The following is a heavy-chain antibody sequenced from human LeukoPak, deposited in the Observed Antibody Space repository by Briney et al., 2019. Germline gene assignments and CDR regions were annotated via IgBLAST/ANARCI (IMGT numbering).Heavy chain of an antibody. J-gene: IGHJ6*02. CDR2: IWYDGSNK. Sequence: GGSLRLSCAASGFTFSSYGMHWVRQAPGKGLEWVAVIWYDGSNKYYADSVKGRFTISRDNSKNTLYLQMNSLRAEDTAVYYCASARSEGFYYGLDVWGQGTTPTVSS. D-gene: IGHD2-15*01. CDR1: GFTFSSYG. CDR3: ASARSEGFYYGLDV. V-gene: IGHV3-33*01.